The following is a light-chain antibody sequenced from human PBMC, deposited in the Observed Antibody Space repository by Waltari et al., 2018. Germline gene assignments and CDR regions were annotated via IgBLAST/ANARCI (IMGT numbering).Light chain of an antibody. Sequence: DIQMTQSPSSLSASVVDRVPITCRASQDISNNLNWYQQKPGKAPDLLIFAVFTLQSGVPSRFSGSGSGTEFTLTISSLQPEDSATYYCQQSYTMPMYTFGQGTKLEIK. V-gene: IGKV1-39*01. CDR3: QQSYTMPMYT. CDR2: AVF. CDR1: QDISNN. J-gene: IGKJ2*01.